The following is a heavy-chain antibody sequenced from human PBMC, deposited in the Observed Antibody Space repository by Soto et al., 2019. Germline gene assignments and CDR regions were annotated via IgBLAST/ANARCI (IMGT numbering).Heavy chain of an antibody. CDR3: VRQRIEAAFDAFDI. Sequence: GESLKISCKGSGFSFTSYRIAWIRQMTGKGLEGMGIIYTGDSETRYSPSFQGQVTISADKSNTTAYLQWSGLKASDTSMYYCVRQRIEAAFDAFDIWGQGTMVTVSS. CDR1: GFSFTSYR. D-gene: IGHD6-13*01. CDR2: IYTGDSET. V-gene: IGHV5-51*01. J-gene: IGHJ3*02.